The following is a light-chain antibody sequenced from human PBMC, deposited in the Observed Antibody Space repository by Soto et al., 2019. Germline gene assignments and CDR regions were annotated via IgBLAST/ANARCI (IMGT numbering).Light chain of an antibody. CDR2: ATS. Sequence: EIVLTQSPGTLSLSPGERATLSCRTSQSVIISYLAWYQQKPGQAPRLLIYATSRRAPGSPDRISGSGSGTDFTLTISRLEPEDFAVYYCQQYGSTPLTFGGGTKVDI. CDR1: QSVIISY. V-gene: IGKV3-20*01. J-gene: IGKJ4*01. CDR3: QQYGSTPLT.